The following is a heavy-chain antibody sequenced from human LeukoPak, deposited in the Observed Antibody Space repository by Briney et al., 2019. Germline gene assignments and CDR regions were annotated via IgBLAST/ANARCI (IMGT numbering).Heavy chain of an antibody. CDR2: IYYSGST. V-gene: IGHV4-59*01. CDR1: GGSISSYY. Sequence: SETLSLTCTVSGGSISSYYWSWIRQPPGKGLEWIGYIYYSGSTNYNPSLKSRVTLSVDTSKSQFSLKLSSVTAADTAVYYCARVGYSGYRYYFDNWGQGTLVTVSS. D-gene: IGHD5-12*01. J-gene: IGHJ4*02. CDR3: ARVGYSGYRYYFDN.